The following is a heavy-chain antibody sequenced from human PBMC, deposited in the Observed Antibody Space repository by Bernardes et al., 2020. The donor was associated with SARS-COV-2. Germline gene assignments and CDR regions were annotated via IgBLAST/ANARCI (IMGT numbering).Heavy chain of an antibody. CDR2: IYRGGNP. D-gene: IGHD2-2*01. J-gene: IGHJ4*02. CDR3: AGRKTTSGSHDY. CDR1: GFTVSNTY. V-gene: IGHV3-53*01. Sequence: GGSLRLSCAASGFTVSNTYMSWVRQAPGKGLEWVSVIYRGGNPYYADSAKGRFTISRDNSKTTLYLQMNSLRAEDTAVYYCAGRKTTSGSHDYWGQGTLGTVSS.